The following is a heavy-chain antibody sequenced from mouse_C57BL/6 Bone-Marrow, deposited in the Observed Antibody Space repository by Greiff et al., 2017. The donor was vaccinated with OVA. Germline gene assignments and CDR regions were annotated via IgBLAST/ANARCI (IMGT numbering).Heavy chain of an antibody. Sequence: QVQLQQPGAELVKPGASVKLSCKASGYTFTSYWMQWVKQRPGQGLEWIGEIDPSDSYTNYNQKFKGKATLTVDTSSSTAYMQLSSLTSEDSAVYYCARRDSNYVLYFDDWGQGTTLTVSS. D-gene: IGHD2-5*01. CDR3: ARRDSNYVLYFDD. CDR2: IDPSDSYT. CDR1: GYTFTSYW. V-gene: IGHV1-50*01. J-gene: IGHJ2*01.